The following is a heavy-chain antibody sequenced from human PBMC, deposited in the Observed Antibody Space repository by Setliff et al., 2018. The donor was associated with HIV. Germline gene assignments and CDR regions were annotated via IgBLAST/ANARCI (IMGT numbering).Heavy chain of an antibody. CDR3: ARHSGVASPNWFDP. V-gene: IGHV4-4*09. CDR2: IYSSGST. Sequence: SETLSLTCTISGGSISGHYWSWIRQPPGRGLEWIGYIYSSGSTNFNPPLQSRVTISVDTSKNQFSLKLSSVTAADTAVYYCARHSGVASPNWFDPWGQGTLVTVSS. J-gene: IGHJ5*02. D-gene: IGHD3-10*01. CDR1: GGSISGHY.